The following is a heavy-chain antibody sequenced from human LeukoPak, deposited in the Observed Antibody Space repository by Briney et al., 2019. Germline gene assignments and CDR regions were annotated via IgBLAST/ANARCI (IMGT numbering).Heavy chain of an antibody. CDR3: ARIDYDYVWGSYRYYSDY. J-gene: IGHJ4*02. CDR2: ISAYNGNT. Sequence: ASVKVSCKASGYTFTSYGISWVRQAPGQGLEWMGWISAYNGNTNYAQKLQGRVTMTTDTSTSTAYMELRSLRSDDTAVYYCARIDYDYVWGSYRYYSDYWGQGTLVTVSS. V-gene: IGHV1-18*01. D-gene: IGHD3-16*02. CDR1: GYTFTSYG.